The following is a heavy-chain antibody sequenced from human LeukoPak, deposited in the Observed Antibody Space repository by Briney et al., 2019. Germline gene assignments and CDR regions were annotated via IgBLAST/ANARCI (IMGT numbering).Heavy chain of an antibody. CDR1: GGSISSGGYY. D-gene: IGHD6-13*01. CDR2: IYYSGST. CDR3: ARDYSLYSSSWYYDY. J-gene: IGHJ4*02. Sequence: SETLSLTCTVSGGSISSGGYYWSWIRQHPGKGLEWIGNIYYSGSTYYNPSLKSRVTISLDTSKNQFSLKLSSVTAADTAVYYGARDYSLYSSSWYYDYGGQGTLVTVSS. V-gene: IGHV4-31*03.